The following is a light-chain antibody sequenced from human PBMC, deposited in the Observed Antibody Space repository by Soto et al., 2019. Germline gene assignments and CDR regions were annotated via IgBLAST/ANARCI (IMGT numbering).Light chain of an antibody. CDR2: GAS. CDR3: QQFGRSPPSWT. V-gene: IGKV3-20*01. Sequence: ETVLTQSPGTLSLSPGERATLSCRASQSVSSNYLAWYQQKPGQAPRLLMYGASTRATGIPDRFSGSGSGKDLTLTISRLEPEDFAVYYCQQFGRSPPSWTFGQGTKVEIK. J-gene: IGKJ1*01. CDR1: QSVSSNY.